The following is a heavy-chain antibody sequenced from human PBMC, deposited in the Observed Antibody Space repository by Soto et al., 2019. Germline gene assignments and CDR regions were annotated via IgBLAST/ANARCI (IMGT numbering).Heavy chain of an antibody. J-gene: IGHJ3*02. Sequence: PGGSLRLSCAASGFTFSDYYMSWIRQAPGKGLEWLSYLSASGTTIYYADSVKGRFTISRDNAKNSLYLQMNSLRAEDTAVYYCARDHDAFDIWGQGTMVTVSS. CDR2: LSASGTTI. CDR3: ARDHDAFDI. CDR1: GFTFSDYY. V-gene: IGHV3-11*01.